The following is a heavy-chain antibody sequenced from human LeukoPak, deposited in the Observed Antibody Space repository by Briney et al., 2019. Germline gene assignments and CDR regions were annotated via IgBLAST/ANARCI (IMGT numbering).Heavy chain of an antibody. Sequence: SETLSLTCAVSGASITSYYWTWIRQPPGKGLEWIGYIYHTGNIKYNPSLNSRVTISIDTSKNQFSLKLSSVTAADTAVYYCARAASAVAGTIFDYYYYMDVWGKGTTVTISS. CDR2: IYHTGNI. CDR1: GASITSYY. J-gene: IGHJ6*03. CDR3: ARAASAVAGTIFDYYYYMDV. V-gene: IGHV4-59*01. D-gene: IGHD6-19*01.